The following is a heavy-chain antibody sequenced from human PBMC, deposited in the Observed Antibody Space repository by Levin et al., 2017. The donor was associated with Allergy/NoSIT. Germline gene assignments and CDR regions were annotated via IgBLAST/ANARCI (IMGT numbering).Heavy chain of an antibody. CDR1: GYSFGSYW. CDR3: ARHGGPGDYGGNGQYDF. V-gene: IGHV5-51*01. D-gene: IGHD4-23*01. J-gene: IGHJ4*02. CDR2: IYPGDSDA. Sequence: GESLKISCKGSGYSFGSYWIGWVRQMPGKGLEWMGIIYPGDSDAKYNPSFRGQVTFSADKSISTAFLQWTSLKASDTAMYYCARHGGPGDYGGNGQYDFWGQGTLVTVSS.